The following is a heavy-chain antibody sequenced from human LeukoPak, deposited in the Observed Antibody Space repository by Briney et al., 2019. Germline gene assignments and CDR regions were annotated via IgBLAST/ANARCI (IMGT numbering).Heavy chain of an antibody. D-gene: IGHD3-22*01. J-gene: IGHJ4*02. V-gene: IGHV3-30*02. CDR2: IRYDGSNK. Sequence: GGSLRLSCAASGFTFSSYGMHWVRQAPGKGLEWAAFIRYDGSNKYYADSVKGRFTISRDNSKNTLYLQMNSLRAEDTAVYYCAKDLNYYDSSGYELSDYWGQGTLVTVSS. CDR3: AKDLNYYDSSGYELSDY. CDR1: GFTFSSYG.